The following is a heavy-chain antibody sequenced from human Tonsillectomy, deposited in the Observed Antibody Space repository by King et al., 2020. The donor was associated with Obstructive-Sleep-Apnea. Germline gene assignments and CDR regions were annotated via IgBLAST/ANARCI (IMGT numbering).Heavy chain of an antibody. CDR2: IYPGDSDT. V-gene: IGHV5-51*01. CDR3: ARHVSGDGYSIQRWYCYYGMDV. Sequence: QLVQSGAEVKKPGESLKISCKGSGYSFTSYWIGWVRQMPGKGLEWMGIIYPGDSDTRYSPSFQGQVTISADKSISTAYLQWSSLKASDTAMYYCARHVSGDGYSIQRWYCYYGMDVWGQGTTGTVSS. J-gene: IGHJ6*02. CDR1: GYSFTSYW. D-gene: IGHD2-21*01.